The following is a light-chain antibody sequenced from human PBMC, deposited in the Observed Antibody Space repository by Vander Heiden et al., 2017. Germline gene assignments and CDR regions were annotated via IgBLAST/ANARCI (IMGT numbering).Light chain of an antibody. CDR1: QSVLYSAKNKNY. V-gene: IGKV4-1*01. CDR3: QQYSSTPFT. Sequence: DIVMTQSPDSLAVSLGERATINCKSSQSVLYSAKNKNYLAWYQQKPGQPPKLLIYWASTRESGVPDRFSGSGSGTDFTLTISSLQAEDVAVYYCQQYSSTPFTFGPGTKVDIK. CDR2: WAS. J-gene: IGKJ3*01.